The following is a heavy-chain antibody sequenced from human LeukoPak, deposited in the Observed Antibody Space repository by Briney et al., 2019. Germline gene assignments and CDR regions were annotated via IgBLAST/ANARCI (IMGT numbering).Heavy chain of an antibody. J-gene: IGHJ4*02. D-gene: IGHD4-11*01. CDR2: ISGSGGSI. V-gene: IGHV3-23*01. CDR1: GFTFSSYA. CDR3: AKGNSNYGLFDY. Sequence: GGSLRLSCAASGFTFSSYAMSWVRQAPGKGLEWVSAISGSGGSIYYADSVKGRFTISRDNSKNTLYLQMNSLRAEDTAVYYCAKGNSNYGLFDYWGQGTLVTVSS.